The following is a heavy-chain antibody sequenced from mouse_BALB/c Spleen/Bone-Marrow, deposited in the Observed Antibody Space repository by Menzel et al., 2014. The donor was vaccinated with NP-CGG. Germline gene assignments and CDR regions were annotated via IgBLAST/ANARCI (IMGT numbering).Heavy chain of an antibody. J-gene: IGHJ2*01. V-gene: IGHV1-80*01. CDR3: ARSGYGSNYDY. Sequence: QVQLQQPGAELVRPGSSVKISCKASGYAFSSYWMIWVKQRPGQGLEWIGQIYPGDGDTNYNGKFKGKATLTVDKSSSTAYMQLSSLTSEDSAFYCGARSGYGSNYDYWGQGTTLTVSS. D-gene: IGHD1-1*01. CDR2: IYPGDGDT. CDR1: GYAFSSYW.